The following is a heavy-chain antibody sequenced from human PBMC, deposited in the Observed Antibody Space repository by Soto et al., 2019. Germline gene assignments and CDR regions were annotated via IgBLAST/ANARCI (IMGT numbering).Heavy chain of an antibody. CDR2: IYYSGST. J-gene: IGHJ4*02. D-gene: IGHD3-3*01. CDR3: ARTIFGVVIGPNYFDY. CDR1: GGSISSSSYY. Sequence: SSETLSLTCTVSGGSISSSSYYWGWIRQPPGKGLEWIGSIYYSGSTYYNPSLKSRVTISVDTSKNQFSLKLSSVTAADTAVYYCARTIFGVVIGPNYFDYWGQGTLVTVSS. V-gene: IGHV4-39*01.